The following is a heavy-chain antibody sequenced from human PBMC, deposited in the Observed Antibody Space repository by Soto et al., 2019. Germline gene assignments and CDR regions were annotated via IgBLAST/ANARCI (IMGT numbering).Heavy chain of an antibody. CDR2: ISAYNGNT. CDR1: GYTFTSYG. D-gene: IGHD2-21*01. CDR3: ARDPTSAGLGVGIAAGAFDI. V-gene: IGHV1-18*01. J-gene: IGHJ3*02. Sequence: ASVKVSCKASGYTFTSYGISWVRQAPGQGLEWMGWISAYNGNTNYAQKLQGRVTMTTDTSTSTAYMELRSLRSDDTAVYYCARDPTSAGLGVGIAAGAFDIWGQGTMVTVSS.